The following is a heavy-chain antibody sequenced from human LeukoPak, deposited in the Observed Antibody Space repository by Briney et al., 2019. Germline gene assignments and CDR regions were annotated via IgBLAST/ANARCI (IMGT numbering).Heavy chain of an antibody. Sequence: SETLSLTCTVSGGSISSYYWSWTRQPPGKALEWIGNIFYSGSTYYSPSLKSRVIISVDTSKNQFSLKLSSVTAADTAVYYCARQGVGTYDYGDEGYYMDVWGKGTTVTISS. CDR3: ARQGVGTYDYGDEGYYMDV. D-gene: IGHD4-17*01. J-gene: IGHJ6*03. CDR1: GGSISSYY. CDR2: IFYSGST. V-gene: IGHV4-59*08.